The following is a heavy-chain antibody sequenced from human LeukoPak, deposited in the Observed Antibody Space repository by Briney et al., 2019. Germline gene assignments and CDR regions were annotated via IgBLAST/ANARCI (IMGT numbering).Heavy chain of an antibody. Sequence: GGSLRLSCTASGFTFGDYAMSWVRQAPGKGLEWVGFIRSKAYGGTTEYAASVKGRFTISRDDSKSIAYLQMNSLKTEDTAVYYCTVEVVPAAMTDYWGQGTLVTVSS. D-gene: IGHD2-2*01. CDR3: TVEVVPAAMTDY. CDR2: IRSKAYGGTT. CDR1: GFTFGDYA. V-gene: IGHV3-49*04. J-gene: IGHJ4*02.